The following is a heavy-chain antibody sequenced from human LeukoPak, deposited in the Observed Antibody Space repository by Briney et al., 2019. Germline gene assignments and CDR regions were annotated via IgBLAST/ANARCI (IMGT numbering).Heavy chain of an antibody. CDR2: ISSSSSYI. CDR1: GFTFSSYS. J-gene: IGHJ4*02. D-gene: IGHD6-13*01. V-gene: IGHV3-21*01. Sequence: PGGSLRLSCAASGFTFSSYSMNWVRQAPGKGLEWVSSISSSSSYIYYADSVKGRFTISRDNAKNSLYLQMNSLRAEDTAVYYCASPFGDSSSWYSFDYWGQGTLVTVSS. CDR3: ASPFGDSSSWYSFDY.